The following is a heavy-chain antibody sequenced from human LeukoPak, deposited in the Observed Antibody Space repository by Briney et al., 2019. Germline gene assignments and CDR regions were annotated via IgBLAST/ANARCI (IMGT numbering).Heavy chain of an antibody. CDR2: INPNSGGT. Sequence: ASVKVSCKASGYTFTGCYMHWVRQAPGQGLEWMGRINPNSGGTNYAQKFQGRVTMTRDTSISTAYMELSRLRSDDTAVYYCARVSDYVWGSYRYNLDFDYWGQGTLVTVSS. CDR1: GYTFTGCY. V-gene: IGHV1-2*06. J-gene: IGHJ4*02. D-gene: IGHD3-16*02. CDR3: ARVSDYVWGSYRYNLDFDY.